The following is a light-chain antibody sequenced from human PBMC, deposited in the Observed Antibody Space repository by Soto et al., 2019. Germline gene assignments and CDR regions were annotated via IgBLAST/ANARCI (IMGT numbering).Light chain of an antibody. CDR3: AAWDDTLNGVV. V-gene: IGLV1-44*01. Sequence: QAVVTQPPSASGTPGQRVTISCSGSSSNIGSNPVNWYQQLPGAAPKLLIYHGNQRPSGVPDRFSGSKSGTSASLAIGGLQSEDDADYFCAAWDDTLNGVVFGGGTQLTVL. CDR1: SSNIGSNP. J-gene: IGLJ2*01. CDR2: HGN.